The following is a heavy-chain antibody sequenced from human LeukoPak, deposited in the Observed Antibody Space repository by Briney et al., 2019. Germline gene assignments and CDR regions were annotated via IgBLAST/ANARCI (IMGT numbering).Heavy chain of an antibody. CDR2: IYHSGST. D-gene: IGHD6-13*01. CDR1: GYSISSGYY. V-gene: IGHV4-38-2*02. J-gene: IGHJ4*02. Sequence: KTSETLSLTCTVSGYSISSGYYWGWIRQPPGKGLEWIGSIYHSGSTYYNPSLKSRVTISVDTSKNQFSLKLSSVTAADTAVYYCARDTSSSWGFNYWGQGALVTVSS. CDR3: ARDTSSSWGFNY.